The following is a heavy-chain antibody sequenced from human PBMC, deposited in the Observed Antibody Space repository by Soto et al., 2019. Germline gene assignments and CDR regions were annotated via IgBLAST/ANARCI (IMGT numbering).Heavy chain of an antibody. CDR1: GYIFFGSY. J-gene: IGHJ6*02. CDR3: ARGGRSLHGNYHFGMDV. V-gene: IGHV1-2*02. Sequence: QVQLVQSGAEVKKPGASVKVSCKASGYIFFGSYIHWVRQAPGQGLEWMGWIKPNNGGTGSAQKFQGRITMTGDTSISTAYTALSRLRSADTGVYYCARGGRSLHGNYHFGMDVWGQGTTVTVSS. CDR2: IKPNNGGT.